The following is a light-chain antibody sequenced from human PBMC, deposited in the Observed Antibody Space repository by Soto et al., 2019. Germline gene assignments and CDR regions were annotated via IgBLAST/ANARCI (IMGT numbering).Light chain of an antibody. CDR3: QQYGSSPPRWT. V-gene: IGKV3-20*01. J-gene: IGKJ1*01. CDR2: GAS. CDR1: QSVSSRY. Sequence: LVLTQSPATLSLSPVARATLSCRASQSVSSRYLAWYQQTPGQAPRLLIYGASSRATGIPDRFSGRGSGRDFTLTISRLEPEDFAVYYCQQYGSSPPRWTFGQGTKVDIK.